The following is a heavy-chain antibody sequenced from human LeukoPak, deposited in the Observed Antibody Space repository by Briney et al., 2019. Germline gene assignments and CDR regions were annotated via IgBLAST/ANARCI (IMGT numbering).Heavy chain of an antibody. J-gene: IGHJ4*02. D-gene: IGHD6-13*01. Sequence: SETLSLTCAVYGGSFSGYYWSWIRQPPGKGLEWIGEINHSGSTNYNPSLKSRVTISVDTSKNQFSLKLSSVTAADTAVYYCAMRDPAAGTHWGQGTLVTVSS. CDR2: INHSGST. CDR1: GGSFSGYY. CDR3: AMRDPAAGTH. V-gene: IGHV4-34*01.